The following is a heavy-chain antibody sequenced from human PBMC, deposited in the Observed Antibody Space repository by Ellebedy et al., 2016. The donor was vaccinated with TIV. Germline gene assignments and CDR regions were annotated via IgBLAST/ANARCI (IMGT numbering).Heavy chain of an antibody. CDR3: AKEVGSTVQLWGYMDV. CDR1: GFAFSRCA. CDR2: ISYHGRNK. D-gene: IGHD5-18*01. Sequence: GESLKISXAASGFAFSRCAMHWVCQTPGKGLEWVATISYHGRNKFYADAVKGRFTISRDRFKNTVYLQMNSLRVEDTAVYYCAKEVGSTVQLWGYMDVWGKGTTVTVSS. V-gene: IGHV3-30*18. J-gene: IGHJ6*03.